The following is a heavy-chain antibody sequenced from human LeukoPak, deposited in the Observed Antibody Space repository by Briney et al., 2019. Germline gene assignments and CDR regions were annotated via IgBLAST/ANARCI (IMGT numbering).Heavy chain of an antibody. Sequence: SETLSLTCAVSGYSISSGYYWGWIRQPPGKGLEWIGSIYHTGSTYYNPSLQSRVTISLDSPKNQFSLKLTSVTAADTAVYYCASGGTAVVMALTYYFDTWGQGTPVAVSS. CDR2: IYHTGST. V-gene: IGHV4-38-2*01. D-gene: IGHD3-22*01. CDR3: ASGGTAVVMALTYYFDT. J-gene: IGHJ4*02. CDR1: GYSISSGYY.